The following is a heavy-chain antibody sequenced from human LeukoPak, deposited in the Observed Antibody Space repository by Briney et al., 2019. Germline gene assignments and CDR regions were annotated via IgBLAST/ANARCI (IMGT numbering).Heavy chain of an antibody. Sequence: SETLSLTCAVYGGSFSGYYWSWLRQPPGKGLEWIGEINHSGSTNYNPSLKSRVTMSVDTSKNQFSLKLTSVTAADTAVYYCARREVETTFYYYYYMDVWGKGTTVTVSS. J-gene: IGHJ6*03. CDR3: ARREVETTFYYYYYMDV. CDR2: INHSGST. D-gene: IGHD1-26*01. V-gene: IGHV4-34*01. CDR1: GGSFSGYY.